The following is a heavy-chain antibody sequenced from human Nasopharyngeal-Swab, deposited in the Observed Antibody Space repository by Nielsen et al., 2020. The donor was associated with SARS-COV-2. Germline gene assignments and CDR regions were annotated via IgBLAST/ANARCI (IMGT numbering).Heavy chain of an antibody. J-gene: IGHJ5*02. CDR3: ARDQGFTSSYWFDP. D-gene: IGHD2-2*01. CDR2: ISGYNGFT. V-gene: IGHV1-18*01. Sequence: ASVKVSCKASGYTFTSDGISWVRQAPGQGLEGMGWISGYNGFTNYAQKFQGRVTMTTETSTNTAYTELRSLTSDDTAVYYCARDQGFTSSYWFDPWGQGTLVTVSS. CDR1: GYTFTSDG.